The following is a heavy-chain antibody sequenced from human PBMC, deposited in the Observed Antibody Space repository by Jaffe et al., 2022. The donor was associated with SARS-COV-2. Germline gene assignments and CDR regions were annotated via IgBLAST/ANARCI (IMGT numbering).Heavy chain of an antibody. Sequence: EVQLVQSGAEVKKPGESLKISCKGSGYNFTNYWIGWVRQMPGKGLEWMGIIYPGDSDTRYSPSFQGQVTISADKSISTAYLQWSSLKASDTAMYYCARTYYYDSSAYWNGFDIWGQGTMVTVSS. CDR2: IYPGDSDT. CDR1: GYNFTNYW. CDR3: ARTYYYDSSAYWNGFDI. V-gene: IGHV5-51*01. J-gene: IGHJ3*02. D-gene: IGHD3-22*01.